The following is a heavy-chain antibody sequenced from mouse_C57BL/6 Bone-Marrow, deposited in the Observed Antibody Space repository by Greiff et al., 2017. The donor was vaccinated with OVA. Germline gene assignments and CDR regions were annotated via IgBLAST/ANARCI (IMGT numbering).Heavy chain of an antibody. J-gene: IGHJ4*01. CDR1: GYTFTSYW. CDR2: IHPNSGST. CDR3: ATQATSFYAMDY. V-gene: IGHV1-64*01. D-gene: IGHD3-2*02. Sequence: QVQLQQPGAELVKPGASVKLSCKASGYTFTSYWMHWVKQRPGQGLEWIGMIHPNSGSTNYNEKFKSKATLTVDKSSSTAYMQLSSLTSEDSAVYCCATQATSFYAMDYWGQGTSVTVSS.